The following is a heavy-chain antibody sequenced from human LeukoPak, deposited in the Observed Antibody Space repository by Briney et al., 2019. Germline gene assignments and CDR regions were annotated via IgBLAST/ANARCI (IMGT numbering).Heavy chain of an antibody. CDR3: AGRVYYDFWSGYSRRSLSMDV. J-gene: IGHJ6*03. V-gene: IGHV4-39*07. Sequence: PSETLSLTCTVSGGSISSGSYYWSWIRQPPGKGLEWIGEINHSGSTNYNPSLKSRVTISVDTSKNQFSLKLSSVTAADTAVYYCAGRVYYDFWSGYSRRSLSMDVWGKGTTVTVSS. D-gene: IGHD3-3*01. CDR2: INHSGST. CDR1: GGSISSGSYY.